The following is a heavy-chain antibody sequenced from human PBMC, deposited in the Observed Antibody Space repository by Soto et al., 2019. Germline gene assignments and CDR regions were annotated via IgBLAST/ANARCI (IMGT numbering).Heavy chain of an antibody. CDR3: ARNRFYDSSGYFDY. CDR1: GGSIRSYY. D-gene: IGHD3-22*01. V-gene: IGHV4-59*01. CDR2: IYYSGST. J-gene: IGHJ4*02. Sequence: PSETLSPTCTVPGGSIRSYYWTWIRQPPGKGLEWIGYIYYSGSTSYNPSLKSRVTMSVDTSQNQFSLRLTSVTAADTAIYYCARNRFYDSSGYFDYWGQGTLVTVSS.